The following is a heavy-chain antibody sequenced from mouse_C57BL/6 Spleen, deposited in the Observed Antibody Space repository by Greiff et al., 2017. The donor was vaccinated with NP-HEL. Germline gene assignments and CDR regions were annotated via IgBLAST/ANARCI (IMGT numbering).Heavy chain of an antibody. Sequence: QVQLQQPGAELVMPGASVKLSCKASGYTFTSYWMHWVKQRPGQGLEWIGEIDPSDSYTNYNQKFKGKSTLTVDKSSSTAYMQLSSLTSEDSAVYYCARRGAIYYYGSSRDWYFDVWGTGTTVTVSS. V-gene: IGHV1-69*01. CDR3: ARRGAIYYYGSSRDWYFDV. D-gene: IGHD1-1*01. J-gene: IGHJ1*03. CDR2: IDPSDSYT. CDR1: GYTFTSYW.